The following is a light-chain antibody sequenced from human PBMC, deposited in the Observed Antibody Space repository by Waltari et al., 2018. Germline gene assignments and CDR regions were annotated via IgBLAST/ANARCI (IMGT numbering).Light chain of an antibody. V-gene: IGLV2-23*02. CDR1: SHNIGFYSL. Sequence: QSALTQPASVSGSPGQSITLSCTGSSHNIGFYSLVSSYHQQPGKAPKLIIFDVVKRPAGVSDRCSGSKSGNTAALTISGLQTEDDADYYCCSYSGSGSFPYVFGPGTRVAVL. CDR2: DVV. CDR3: CSYSGSGSFPYV. J-gene: IGLJ1*01.